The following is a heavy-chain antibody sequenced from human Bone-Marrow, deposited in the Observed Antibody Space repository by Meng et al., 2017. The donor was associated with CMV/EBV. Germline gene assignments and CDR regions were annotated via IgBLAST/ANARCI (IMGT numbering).Heavy chain of an antibody. CDR3: AKGDPIAAAGTD. CDR1: GYTFIDYY. V-gene: IGHV1-2*02. Sequence: ASVKVSCKTSGYTFIDYYMHWVRQAPGQGLEWLGWINPNGGATNYAQKFQGRVTMTRDTSIDTAYMELSRLRSDDTAVYYCAKGDPIAAAGTDWGQGTTVTVSS. D-gene: IGHD6-13*01. CDR2: INPNGGAT. J-gene: IGHJ6*02.